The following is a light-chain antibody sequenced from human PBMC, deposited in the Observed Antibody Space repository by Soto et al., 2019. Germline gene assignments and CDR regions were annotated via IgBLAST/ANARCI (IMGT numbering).Light chain of an antibody. J-gene: IGLJ1*01. CDR3: SSYTSSSTHNYV. V-gene: IGLV2-14*01. CDR2: DVS. Sequence: QSVLTQPASVSGSPGQSITISCTGTSSDVGGYNYVSWYQQHPGKAPKLMIYDVSNRPSGVSNRFSGFKSGNTASLTISGLQAEDEADYYCSSYTSSSTHNYVFGTGTKVTVL. CDR1: SSDVGGYNY.